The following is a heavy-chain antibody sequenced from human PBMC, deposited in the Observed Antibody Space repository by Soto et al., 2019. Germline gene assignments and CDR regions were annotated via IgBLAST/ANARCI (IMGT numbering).Heavy chain of an antibody. V-gene: IGHV1-2*02. D-gene: IGHD6-19*01. CDR1: GYPFTDYY. CDR3: ARDQSPSSGWPGMDV. J-gene: IGHJ6*01. Sequence: GSVKVYCKAYGYPFTDYYMHLVRQAPGQGLEWMGWINPNSGGTNYAQKFQGRVTMTRDTSISTAYMELNRLRSDDMAVYYCARDQSPSSGWPGMDVWGQGTTVTVSS. CDR2: INPNSGGT.